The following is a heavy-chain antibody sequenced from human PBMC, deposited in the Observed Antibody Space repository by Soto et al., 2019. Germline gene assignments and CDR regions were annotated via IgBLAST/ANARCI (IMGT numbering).Heavy chain of an antibody. Sequence: QITLKESGPTLVKPTQTLTLTCTFSGFSLTTTGVGVGWIRQPPGVALEWLAVIYSDGDKYYSPSLKNRLTITKDTSKIQVVLTMTIMDPVDTATYYCAHRLRSPGIDSGFDYCGQGPLIPVSS. J-gene: IGHJ4*02. CDR1: GFSLTTTGVG. D-gene: IGHD4-17*01. CDR2: IYSDGDK. CDR3: AHRLRSPGIDSGFDY. V-gene: IGHV2-5*02.